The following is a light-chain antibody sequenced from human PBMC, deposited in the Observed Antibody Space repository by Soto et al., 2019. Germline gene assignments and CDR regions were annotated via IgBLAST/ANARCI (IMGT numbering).Light chain of an antibody. CDR3: QQTYGTLHT. Sequence: DIQMTQSPSSLSASVGDTVTITCRASQSINNYLNWYQQKPGKAPNLLIYAASSLQSGVPSRFRGSGSGTDFTLTVSSLQPEDFATYYCQQTYGTLHTFGQGTKLDIK. V-gene: IGKV1-39*01. CDR2: AAS. J-gene: IGKJ2*01. CDR1: QSINNY.